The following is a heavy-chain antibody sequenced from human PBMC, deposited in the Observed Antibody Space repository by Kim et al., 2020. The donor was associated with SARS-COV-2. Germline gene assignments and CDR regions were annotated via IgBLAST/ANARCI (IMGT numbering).Heavy chain of an antibody. CDR2: TYYRSKWYN. CDR1: GDSVSSNSAA. V-gene: IGHV6-1*01. J-gene: IGHJ5*02. CDR3: VGGGGWNT. D-gene: IGHD6-19*01. Sequence: SPTLSLTCAISGDSVSSNSAAWNWIRQSPSRGLEWLGRTYYRSKWYNEYAVSVKSRITINPDTSKNQFSLQLNSVTPEDMAVYYCVGGGGWNTWGQGTLVTVSS.